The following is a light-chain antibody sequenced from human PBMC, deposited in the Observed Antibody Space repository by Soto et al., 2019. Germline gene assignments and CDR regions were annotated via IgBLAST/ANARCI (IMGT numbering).Light chain of an antibody. CDR3: QQSYSTHLT. V-gene: IGKV1-39*01. CDR2: AAS. J-gene: IGKJ4*01. CDR1: QSISSY. Sequence: DIQMTQSPSSLSASVGDRVTITCRASQSISSYLNWYQQKPGKAPKLLIYAASSLQSGVPSRFSGSGSGTDFTLTISSLQPEDFETYYCQQSYSTHLTFGGGTKVDI.